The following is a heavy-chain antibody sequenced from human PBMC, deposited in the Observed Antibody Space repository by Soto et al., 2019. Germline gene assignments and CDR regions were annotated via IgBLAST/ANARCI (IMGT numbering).Heavy chain of an antibody. Sequence: QVQLVQSGAEVKEPGASLKVSCKASGFTFTNYFFHWVRQAPRQGLEWLGMISPYAGSTSYLQNLQGRVTLTSDTSTSTVYMELSSLRSEDTAVYYCARGDGRGSSGFYYYYGMDVWGHGTTVTVSS. J-gene: IGHJ6*02. CDR2: ISPYAGST. CDR1: GFTFTNYF. D-gene: IGHD6-25*01. V-gene: IGHV1-46*04. CDR3: ARGDGRGSSGFYYYYGMDV.